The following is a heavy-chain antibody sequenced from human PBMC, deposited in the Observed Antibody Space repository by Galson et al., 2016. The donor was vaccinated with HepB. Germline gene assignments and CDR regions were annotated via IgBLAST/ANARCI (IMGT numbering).Heavy chain of an antibody. CDR2: ISYDGSDK. J-gene: IGHJ6*02. CDR1: GFTFSSYG. V-gene: IGHV3-30*18. Sequence: SLRLSCAASGFTFSSYGMHWVRQAPGKGLEWVAVISYDGSDKYYADSVKGRFTISRDNPKNTLYLQMNSLRPEDTAVYYCAKDRRYYDSSGYFWEGYYYDGMDVWAKGPRSPSP. D-gene: IGHD3-22*01. CDR3: AKDRRYYDSSGYFWEGYYYDGMDV.